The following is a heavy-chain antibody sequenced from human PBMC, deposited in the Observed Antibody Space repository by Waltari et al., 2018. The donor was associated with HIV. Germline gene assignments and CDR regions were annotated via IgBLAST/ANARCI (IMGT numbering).Heavy chain of an antibody. D-gene: IGHD1-20*01. CDR1: GFLVIKFG. J-gene: IGHJ4*03. Sequence: QVQLADSGGRVVQPGRSLRLHCVAPGFLVIKFGMHWVRQKPGKGLEWVAAICYDGGNEYYADSGKGRFTISRDNSKNTLYLQMNSLRAEDTAVYYCARDWTITATTRVDFWGPGTLVTVSS. CDR3: ARDWTITATTRVDF. CDR2: ICYDGGNE. V-gene: IGHV3-33*01.